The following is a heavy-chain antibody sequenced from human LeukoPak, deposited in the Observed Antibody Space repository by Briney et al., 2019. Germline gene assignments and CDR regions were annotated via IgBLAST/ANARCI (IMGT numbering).Heavy chain of an antibody. CDR2: INHSGST. V-gene: IGHV4-61*01. CDR1: GGSVSSGSYY. Sequence: ETLSLXCIVSGGSVSSGSYYWSWIRQPPGKGLEWIGEINHSGSTNYNTSLKSRVTISVDTSKSQFSLKLRSVTAADTAVYYCARGLSRLPSGGYWGQGTLVTVSS. CDR3: ARGLSRLPSGGY. D-gene: IGHD4-11*01. J-gene: IGHJ4*02.